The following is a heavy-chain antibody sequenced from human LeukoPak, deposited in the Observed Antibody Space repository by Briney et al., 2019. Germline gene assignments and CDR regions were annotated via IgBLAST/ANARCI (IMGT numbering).Heavy chain of an antibody. CDR3: ARYEWGGATTEYWFDP. J-gene: IGHJ5*02. V-gene: IGHV5-51*01. D-gene: IGHD1-26*01. Sequence: GESRKISWKGSGYLFTSYWIGWVRQLPGKGLEWMGIIYPGDSDTRYSPSFQGQVTISADKSISTAYLQWSSLKASDTAMYYCARYEWGGATTEYWFDPWGQGTLVTVSS. CDR1: GYLFTSYW. CDR2: IYPGDSDT.